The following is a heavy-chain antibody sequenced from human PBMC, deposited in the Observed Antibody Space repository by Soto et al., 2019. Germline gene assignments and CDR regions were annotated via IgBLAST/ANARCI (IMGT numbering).Heavy chain of an antibody. J-gene: IGHJ4*02. CDR1: GFPFSSYG. V-gene: IGHV3-33*01. CDR2: IWYVGSNK. CDR3: ASSIN. Sequence: GGSLRLSCAASGFPFSSYGMHWVRQAPGKGLDWVAVIWYVGSNKDYADSVKGRFTISRDNSKNTLFLQMNNLRVDDSSVYYCASSINWGQGTLVTVSS.